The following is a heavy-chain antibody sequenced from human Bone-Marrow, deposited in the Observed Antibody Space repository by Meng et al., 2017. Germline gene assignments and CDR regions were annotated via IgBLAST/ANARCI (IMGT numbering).Heavy chain of an antibody. CDR2: IWYDGSNK. CDR1: GFTFSSYG. J-gene: IGHJ4*02. CDR3: ASWHFWSGYRIDY. D-gene: IGHD3-3*02. V-gene: IGHV3-33*01. Sequence: GESLKISCAASGFTFSSYGMHWVRQAPGKGLEWVAVIWYDGSNKYYADSVKGRFTISRDNSKNTLYLQMNSLRAEDTAVYYCASWHFWSGYRIDYWGQGTLVTVSS.